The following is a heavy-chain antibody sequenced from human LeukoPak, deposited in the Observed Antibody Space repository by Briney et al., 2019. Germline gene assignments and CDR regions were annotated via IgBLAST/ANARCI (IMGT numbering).Heavy chain of an antibody. V-gene: IGHV3-23*01. CDR2: ISGSGGST. J-gene: IGHJ4*02. Sequence: GGSLRLSCAASGFTFSSYAMSWVRQAPGKGLEWVSAISGSGGSTYYADSVKGRLTISRDNSKNTLYLQMNSLRAEDTAVYYCARAPLRVDYFDYWGQGTLVTVSS. CDR1: GFTFSSYA. D-gene: IGHD3-3*01. CDR3: ARAPLRVDYFDY.